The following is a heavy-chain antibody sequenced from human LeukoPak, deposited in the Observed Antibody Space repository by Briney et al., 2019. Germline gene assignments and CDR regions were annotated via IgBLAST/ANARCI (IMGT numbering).Heavy chain of an antibody. Sequence: GGSLRLSCAASRFTFSRSWMTWVRQAPGKGLEWVANINQDGSDKSSVDSVRGRFTISRDNAKNSLYLQMNSLRAEDTAVYYCGRGDGYLVDYWGQGTLVTVSS. D-gene: IGHD3-16*02. CDR1: RFTFSRSW. V-gene: IGHV3-7*04. CDR3: GRGDGYLVDY. CDR2: INQDGSDK. J-gene: IGHJ4*02.